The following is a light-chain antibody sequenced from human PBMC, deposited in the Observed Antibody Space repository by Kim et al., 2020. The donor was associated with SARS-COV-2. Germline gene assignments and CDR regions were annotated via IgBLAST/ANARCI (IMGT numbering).Light chain of an antibody. V-gene: IGLV1-47*01. CDR1: TSNIGSDY. CDR3: AAWDDSLSVVV. J-gene: IGLJ2*01. Sequence: GQQVTIACPGSTSNIGSDYVYWYQQLPGTAPKLLIYRNNQRPSGVPDRFSGSKSGTSASLAISGLRSEDEAGYYCAAWDDSLSVVVFGGGTQLTVL. CDR2: RNN.